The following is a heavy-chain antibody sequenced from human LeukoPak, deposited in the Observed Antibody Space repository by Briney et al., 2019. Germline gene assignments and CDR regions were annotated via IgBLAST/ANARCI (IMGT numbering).Heavy chain of an antibody. D-gene: IGHD5-12*01. V-gene: IGHV5-51*01. CDR1: GFTFTKYW. J-gene: IGHJ4*02. CDR3: VRRSGYDLDY. Sequence: GESLKISCKGSGFTFTKYWIGWVRQMPGKGLEWMGIMYLGDSETRYSPSFQGQVTISADKSISTVFLQWSSLKASDTAMYYCVRRSGYDLDYWGQGTLVTVSS. CDR2: MYLGDSET.